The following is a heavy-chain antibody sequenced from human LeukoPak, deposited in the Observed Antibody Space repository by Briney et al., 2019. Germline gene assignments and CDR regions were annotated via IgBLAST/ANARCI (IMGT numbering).Heavy chain of an antibody. CDR2: IYYSGST. CDR3: ARERSYYGDYVDYYYGMDV. D-gene: IGHD4-17*01. CDR1: GGSISSYY. Sequence: SETLSLTCTVSGGSISSYYWSWIRQPPGKGLEWIGYIYYSGSTNYNPSLKSRVTISVDTSKNQFSLKLSSVTAADTAVYYCARERSYYGDYVDYYYGMDVWGQGTTVTVSS. J-gene: IGHJ6*02. V-gene: IGHV4-59*01.